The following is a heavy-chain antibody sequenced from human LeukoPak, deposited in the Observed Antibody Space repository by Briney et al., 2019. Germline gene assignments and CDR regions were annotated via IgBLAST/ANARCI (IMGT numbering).Heavy chain of an antibody. Sequence: PGGSLRLSCAASGFTFSSFAMAWVRQAPGKGLEWLSAVSSKGGRTYYADSVKGRFTVSRDNSKNTLFLEVNSLRAEDAAIYYCAKESPDYGDPRYYWGQGDLVTVSS. CDR1: GFTFSSFA. CDR2: VSSKGGRT. D-gene: IGHD4-17*01. CDR3: AKESPDYGDPRYY. J-gene: IGHJ4*02. V-gene: IGHV3-23*01.